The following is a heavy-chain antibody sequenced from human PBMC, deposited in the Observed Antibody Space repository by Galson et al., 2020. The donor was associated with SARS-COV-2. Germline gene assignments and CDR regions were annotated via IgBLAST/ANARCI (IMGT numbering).Heavy chain of an antibody. V-gene: IGHV3-43D*04. D-gene: IGHD3-22*01. J-gene: IGHJ3*02. CDR1: GFTFDDYA. CDR2: ISWDGKST. CDR3: AKGGLDYYDSRGYYDDAFDM. Sequence: GGSLRLSCAASGFTFDDYAMHWVRQGPGKGLEWVALISWDGKSTIYADSVKGRFTISRDNNKDSLYLQMNSLRTEDSALYYCAKGGLDYYDSRGYYDDAFDMWGPGTMVTVSS.